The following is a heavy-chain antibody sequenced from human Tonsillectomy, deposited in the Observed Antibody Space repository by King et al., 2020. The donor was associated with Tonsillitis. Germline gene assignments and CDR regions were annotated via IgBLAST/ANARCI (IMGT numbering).Heavy chain of an antibody. Sequence: LQLQESGPGLVKPSETLSLTCTVSGGSISSSSYYWGWIRQPPGKGLEWIGSIYYSGSTYYNPSLKSRVTISVDTSKNQFSLKLSSVTAADTAVYYCARQRGGWYPQTVVDFDYWGQGTLVTVSS. CDR1: GGSISSSSYY. V-gene: IGHV4-39*01. CDR2: IYYSGST. J-gene: IGHJ4*02. D-gene: IGHD6-19*01. CDR3: ARQRGGWYPQTVVDFDY.